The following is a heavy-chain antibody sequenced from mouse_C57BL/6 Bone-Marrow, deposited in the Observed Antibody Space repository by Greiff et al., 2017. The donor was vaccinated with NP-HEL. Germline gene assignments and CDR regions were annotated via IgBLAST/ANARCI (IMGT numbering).Heavy chain of an antibody. J-gene: IGHJ1*03. CDR1: GYTFTSYW. CDR2: IYPGNSDT. V-gene: IGHV1-5*01. CDR3: TRRDYYYGSSHWYFDV. D-gene: IGHD1-1*01. Sequence: VQLQQSGTVLARPGASVKMSCKTSGYTFTSYWMHWVKQRRGQGLEWIGAIYPGNSDTSYNQKFKGKAKLTAVTSASTAYMELSSLTNEDSAVYYCTRRDYYYGSSHWYFDVWGTGTTVTVSS.